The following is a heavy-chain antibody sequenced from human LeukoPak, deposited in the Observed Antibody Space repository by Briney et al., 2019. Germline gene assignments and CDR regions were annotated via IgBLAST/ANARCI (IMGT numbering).Heavy chain of an antibody. CDR2: IYHSGST. V-gene: IGHV4-38-2*01. CDR3: ARMGIVVVAATPSLFDP. Sequence: PSETLSLTCAVSGYSISSGYYWGWIRQPPGKGLEWIGSIYHSGSTYYNPSLKSRVTISVDTSKNQFSLKLSSVTAADTAVYYCARMGIVVVAATPSLFDPWAREPWSPSPQ. J-gene: IGHJ5*02. D-gene: IGHD2-15*01. CDR1: GYSISSGYY.